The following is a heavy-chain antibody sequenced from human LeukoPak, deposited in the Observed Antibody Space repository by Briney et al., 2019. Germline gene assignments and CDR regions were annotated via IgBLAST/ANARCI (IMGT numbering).Heavy chain of an antibody. V-gene: IGHV1-69*05. CDR2: IIPIFGTA. D-gene: IGHD3-10*01. CDR1: GGTFSSYA. CDR3: ARSKYGSGSYQY. Sequence: ASVKVSCKASGGTFSSYAISWVRQAPGQGLEWMGGIIPIFGTANYAQKFQSRVTITTDESTSTAYMELSSLRSEDTAVYYCARSKYGSGSYQYWGQGTLVTVSS. J-gene: IGHJ4*02.